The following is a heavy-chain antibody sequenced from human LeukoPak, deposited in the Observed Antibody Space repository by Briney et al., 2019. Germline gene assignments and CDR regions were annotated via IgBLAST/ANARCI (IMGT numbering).Heavy chain of an antibody. Sequence: PSETLSLTCTVSGGPISPDYWTWIRQPPGKGLEWIGYIHHSGSTSYNPSLRSRVTISVDTSKNQFSLKLNSVSAADTAIYYCAKISSAATKGRWFDPWGQGTVVTVST. V-gene: IGHV4-59*01. CDR2: IHHSGST. CDR1: GGPISPDY. CDR3: AKISSAATKGRWFDP. J-gene: IGHJ5*02. D-gene: IGHD2-15*01.